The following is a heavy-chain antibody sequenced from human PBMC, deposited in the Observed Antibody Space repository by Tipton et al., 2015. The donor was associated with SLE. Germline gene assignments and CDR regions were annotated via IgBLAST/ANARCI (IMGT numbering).Heavy chain of an antibody. J-gene: IGHJ4*02. Sequence: SLRLSCAASGFTFSSYAMSWVRQAPGKGLEWVSAISGSGGSTYYADSGKGRFTISRDNSKNTLYLQMNSLRVEDTAVYYCAKVAVTYRGGDCYFGHWGQGTLVTVSS. CDR2: ISGSGGST. D-gene: IGHD2-21*01. CDR3: AKVAVTYRGGDCYFGH. CDR1: GFTFSSYA. V-gene: IGHV3-23*01.